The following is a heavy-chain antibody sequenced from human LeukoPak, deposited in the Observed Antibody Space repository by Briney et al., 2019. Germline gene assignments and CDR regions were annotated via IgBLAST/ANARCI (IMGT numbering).Heavy chain of an antibody. D-gene: IGHD3-22*01. V-gene: IGHV3-48*04. CDR1: GFTFSSYA. Sequence: PGGSLRLSCAASGFTFSSYAMSWVRQAPGKGLEWVSYISSSGSTIYYADSVKGRFTISRDNAKNSLYLQMNSLRAEDTAVYYCARAPYYYDSSGYYRGGFDYWGQGTLVTVSS. CDR3: ARAPYYYDSSGYYRGGFDY. J-gene: IGHJ4*02. CDR2: ISSSGSTI.